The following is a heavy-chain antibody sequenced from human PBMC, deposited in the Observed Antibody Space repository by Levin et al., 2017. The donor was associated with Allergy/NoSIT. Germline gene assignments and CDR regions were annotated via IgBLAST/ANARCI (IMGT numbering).Heavy chain of an antibody. Sequence: PGGSLRLSCAASGFAFSRYSLNWVRQAPGKGLEWLSYISTSTTTKYYADSVRGRFTISRDNAKNSLYLQMNSLRDEDTAMYYCVKEGGWWPPYYLEYWGQGTLVTVSS. D-gene: IGHD2-8*02. J-gene: IGHJ4*02. CDR3: VKEGGWWPPYYLEY. CDR2: ISTSTTTK. V-gene: IGHV3-48*02. CDR1: GFAFSRYS.